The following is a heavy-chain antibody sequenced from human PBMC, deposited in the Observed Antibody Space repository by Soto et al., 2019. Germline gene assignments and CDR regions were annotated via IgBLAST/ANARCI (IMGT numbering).Heavy chain of an antibody. CDR1: GGSISSSSYY. Sequence: SSETLSLTCTVSGGSISSSSYYWGWIRQPPGRGLEWIGSIYYSGSTYCNPSLKSRVTISVDTSKNQFSLKLSSVTAADTAVYYSYGLRSSAYYYYYMDVWGKGTTVTVSS. CDR3: YGLRSSAYYYYYMDV. V-gene: IGHV4-39*01. J-gene: IGHJ6*03. D-gene: IGHD3-16*01. CDR2: IYYSGST.